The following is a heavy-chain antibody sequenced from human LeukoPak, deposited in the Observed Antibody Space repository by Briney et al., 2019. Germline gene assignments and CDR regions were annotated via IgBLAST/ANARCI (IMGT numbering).Heavy chain of an antibody. Sequence: SETLSLTCTVFGGTISPYYWSWIRQPPGKGPEWIGCIYYSGSTNYNPSLKSRVTISVDTSKNQFSLKLSSVTAADTAVYYCARGGAFDYWGQGALVTVSS. CDR2: IYYSGST. D-gene: IGHD4/OR15-4a*01. CDR1: GGTISPYY. CDR3: ARGGAFDY. V-gene: IGHV4-59*01. J-gene: IGHJ4*02.